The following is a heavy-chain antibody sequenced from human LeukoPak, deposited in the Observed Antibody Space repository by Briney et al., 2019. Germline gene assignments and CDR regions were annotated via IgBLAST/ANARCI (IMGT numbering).Heavy chain of an antibody. D-gene: IGHD3-22*01. Sequence: SQTLSLTCTVSGGSISSGSYYWSWIRQPAGKGLEWIGRIYTSGSTNYNPSLKSRVTISVDTSKYQFSLKLNSVTAADTAVYHCARVTTGGYYNCWGQGTLVTVSS. CDR1: GGSISSGSYY. CDR2: IYTSGST. V-gene: IGHV4-61*02. CDR3: ARVTTGGYYNC. J-gene: IGHJ4*02.